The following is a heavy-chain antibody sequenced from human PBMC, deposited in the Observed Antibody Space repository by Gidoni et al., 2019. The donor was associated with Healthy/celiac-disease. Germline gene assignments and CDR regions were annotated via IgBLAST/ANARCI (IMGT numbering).Heavy chain of an antibody. V-gene: IGHV4-39*01. CDR1: GGSISSSSYY. J-gene: IGHJ4*02. CDR2: IYYSGST. Sequence: QLQLQESGPGLVKPSETLFLTCTVSGGSISSSSYYWGWIRQPPGKGLEWIGSIYYSGSTYYNPSLKSRVTISVDTSKNQFSLKLSSVTAADTAVYYCARLFKGSRAGYSSYDYYFDYWGQGTLVTVSS. CDR3: ARLFKGSRAGYSSYDYYFDY. D-gene: IGHD5-12*01.